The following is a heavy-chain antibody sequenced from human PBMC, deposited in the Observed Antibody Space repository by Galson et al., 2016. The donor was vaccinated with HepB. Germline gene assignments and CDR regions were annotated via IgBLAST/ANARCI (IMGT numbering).Heavy chain of an antibody. V-gene: IGHV4-31*03. Sequence: TLSLTCSVSGGSISSGGHYWSWIRQHPGKGLEWIGSIFYSGDTFYNPSLRTRVAISVDMSSNQFSLRLGSMTAADTAVYYCATPQRVGRMVGGVDVFDIWGQGTMVTVSS. CDR3: ATPQRVGRMVGGVDVFDI. CDR1: GGSISSGGHY. CDR2: IFYSGDT. J-gene: IGHJ3*02. D-gene: IGHD3-10*02.